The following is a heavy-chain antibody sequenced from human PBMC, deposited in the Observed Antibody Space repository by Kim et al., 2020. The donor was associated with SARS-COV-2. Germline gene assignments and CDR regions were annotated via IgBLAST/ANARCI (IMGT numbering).Heavy chain of an antibody. CDR1: GFSFSDLY. J-gene: IGHJ4*02. Sequence: GGSLRLSCAVSGFSFSDLYMDWVRQAPGKGLEWVGRIRNKANSYSTNYAASLRGRFTISRDDSRNSLYLQMNSLKTEDTALYYCAIPFGSGSYYRLWGQGTLVTVSS. V-gene: IGHV3-72*01. CDR3: AIPFGSGSYYRL. D-gene: IGHD3-10*01. CDR2: IRNKANSYST.